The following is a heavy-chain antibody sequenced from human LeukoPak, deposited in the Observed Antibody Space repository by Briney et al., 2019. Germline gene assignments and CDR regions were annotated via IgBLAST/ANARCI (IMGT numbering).Heavy chain of an antibody. D-gene: IGHD3-3*01. CDR1: GGSVSSGSYC. J-gene: IGHJ4*02. CDR3: ARVRHYDFWSGYYKYYFDY. CDR2: IYYSGST. V-gene: IGHV4-61*01. Sequence: PSETLSLTCTVSGGSVSSGSYCWSWIRQPPGKGLEWIGYIYYSGSTNYNPSLKSRVTISVDTSKNQFSLKLSSVTAADTAVYYCARVRHYDFWSGYYKYYFDYWGQGTLVTVSS.